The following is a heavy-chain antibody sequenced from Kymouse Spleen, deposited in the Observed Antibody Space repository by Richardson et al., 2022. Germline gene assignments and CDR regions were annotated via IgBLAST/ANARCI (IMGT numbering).Heavy chain of an antibody. D-gene: IGHD1-7*01. Sequence: QVQLVESGGGVVQPGRSLRLSCAASGFTFSSYGMHWVRQAPGKGLEWVAVIWYDGSNKYYADSVKGRFTISRDNSKNTLYLQMNSLRAEDTAVYYCARERTGTTFDYWGQGTLVTVSS. V-gene: IGHV3-33*01. J-gene: IGHJ4*02. CDR1: GFTFSSYG. CDR3: ARERTGTTFDY. CDR2: IWYDGSNK.